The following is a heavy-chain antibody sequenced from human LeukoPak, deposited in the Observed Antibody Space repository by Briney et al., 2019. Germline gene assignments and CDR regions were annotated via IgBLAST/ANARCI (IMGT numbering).Heavy chain of an antibody. D-gene: IGHD2-2*01. CDR1: GYTFTSYD. CDR2: MNPNSGNT. V-gene: IGHV1-8*03. Sequence: ASVKVSCKASGYTFTSYDINWVRQATGQGLEWMGWMNPNSGNTRYAQKFQGRVTITRNTSISTAYMELSSLRSEDTAVYYCARVGNSTSYYYYMDVWGKGTTVTVSS. J-gene: IGHJ6*03. CDR3: ARVGNSTSYYYYMDV.